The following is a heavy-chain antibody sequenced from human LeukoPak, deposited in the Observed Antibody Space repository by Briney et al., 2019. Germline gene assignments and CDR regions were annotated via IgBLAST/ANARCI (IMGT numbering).Heavy chain of an antibody. V-gene: IGHV1-24*01. CDR2: FDPEDGET. CDR3: ATRTTTLPWFDP. CDR1: GYTLTELS. J-gene: IGHJ5*02. D-gene: IGHD1-1*01. Sequence: ASVKVSCKVSGYTLTELSMHWVRQAPGKGLEWMGGFDPEDGETIYAQKFQGRVTMTEDTSTDTAYMELSSLRSEDTAVYYCATRTTTLPWFDPWGQGTLVTVSS.